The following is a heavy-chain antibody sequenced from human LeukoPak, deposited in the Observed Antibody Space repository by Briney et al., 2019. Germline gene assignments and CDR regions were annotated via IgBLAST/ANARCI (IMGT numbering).Heavy chain of an antibody. CDR1: GYTFTSDG. J-gene: IGHJ6*02. V-gene: IGHV1-18*01. CDR3: ARTPGMVVVKTFYCMDV. Sequence: ASVKVSCKTSGYTFTSDGISWVRQAPGQGLEWMGWIGTYKGNTNYAQMFQGRVTMTTDTCTSTAYMELKNLRSDDTAVYYCARTPGMVVVKTFYCMDVWGQGTTVTVSS. D-gene: IGHD3-22*01. CDR2: IGTYKGNT.